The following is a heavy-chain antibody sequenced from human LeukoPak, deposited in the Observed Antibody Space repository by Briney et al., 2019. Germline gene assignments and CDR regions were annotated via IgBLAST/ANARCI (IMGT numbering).Heavy chain of an antibody. CDR2: ISADRNVI. D-gene: IGHD1-14*01. Sequence: PGGSLRLSCAAPGFTLNIYEMNWVRQAPEKGLEWISYISADRNVIYYADSVKGRFIISRDNAKNSLYLQMNSLRAEDTAVYYCAGSRYPEPQDLDYWGQGTLVSVSS. CDR3: AGSRYPEPQDLDY. V-gene: IGHV3-48*03. CDR1: GFTLNIYE. J-gene: IGHJ4*02.